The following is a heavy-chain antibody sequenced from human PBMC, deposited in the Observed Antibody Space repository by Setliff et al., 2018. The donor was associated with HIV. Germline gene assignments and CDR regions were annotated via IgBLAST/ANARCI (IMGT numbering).Heavy chain of an antibody. CDR1: GYTFTGYY. V-gene: IGHV1-2*02. Sequence: ASVKVSCKASGYTFTGYYMHWVRQAPGQGLEWMGWINPNSGGTNYAQKFQGRVTMTRDTSISTAYMELRRLRSDDTAVYYCARGPAPERYYYYYYYMDVWDKGTTVTVSS. CDR2: INPNSGGT. J-gene: IGHJ6*03. CDR3: ARGPAPERYYYYYYYMDV.